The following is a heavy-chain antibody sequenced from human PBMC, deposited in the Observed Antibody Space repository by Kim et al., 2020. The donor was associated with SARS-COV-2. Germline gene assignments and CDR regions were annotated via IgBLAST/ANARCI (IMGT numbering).Heavy chain of an antibody. V-gene: IGHV3-30-3*01. Sequence: GGSLRLSCAASGFTFSSYAMHWIRQAPGKGLEWVAVISYDGSNKYYADSVKGRFTISRDNSKNTLYLQMNSLRAEDTAVYYCARGGIGSGYMDVWGKGTTVTVSS. CDR2: ISYDGSNK. CDR1: GFTFSSYA. J-gene: IGHJ6*04. D-gene: IGHD3-3*01. CDR3: ARGGIGSGYMDV.